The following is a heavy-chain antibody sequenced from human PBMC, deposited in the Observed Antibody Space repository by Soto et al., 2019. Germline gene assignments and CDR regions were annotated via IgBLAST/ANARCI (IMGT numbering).Heavy chain of an antibody. CDR3: VAGSPFEY. CDR2: VKRKSDGETT. Sequence: GSLRLSFAGAGVIFGDAWLSWVRQAPGKGLEWVGRVKRKSDGETTDYAAPVTGRFTISRDDSKPTVYLQMNSLKIEDTGIYYCVAGSPFEYWGQGTLVTVSS. J-gene: IGHJ4*02. CDR1: GVIFGDAW. V-gene: IGHV3-15*05. D-gene: IGHD1-26*01.